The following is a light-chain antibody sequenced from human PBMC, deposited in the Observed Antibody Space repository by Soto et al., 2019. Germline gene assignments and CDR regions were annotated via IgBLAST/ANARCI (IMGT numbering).Light chain of an antibody. Sequence: QSVLTQPPSASGSPGQSVTISCTGTSSDVGGYNYVSWYQQYAGKAPKLMISEVSKRPSGVPDCFSGSKSGNTASLTVSGLQAEDEADYYCSSYAGSNKSVFGTGTKVTVL. V-gene: IGLV2-8*01. CDR2: EVS. CDR1: SSDVGGYNY. CDR3: SSYAGSNKSV. J-gene: IGLJ1*01.